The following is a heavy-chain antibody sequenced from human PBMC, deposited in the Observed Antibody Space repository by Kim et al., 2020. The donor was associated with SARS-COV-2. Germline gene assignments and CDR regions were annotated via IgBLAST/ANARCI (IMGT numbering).Heavy chain of an antibody. V-gene: IGHV4-59*01. Sequence: SETLSLTCTVSGGSINSYYWSWIRQPPGKGLEWIGYVYYSGSTNYNPSLKSRVTISVDTSKNQFSLKLSSVTAADTAVYYCAREGAYDSSGYFSDYWGQGPLVTVSS. J-gene: IGHJ4*02. D-gene: IGHD3-22*01. CDR2: VYYSGST. CDR3: AREGAYDSSGYFSDY. CDR1: GGSINSYY.